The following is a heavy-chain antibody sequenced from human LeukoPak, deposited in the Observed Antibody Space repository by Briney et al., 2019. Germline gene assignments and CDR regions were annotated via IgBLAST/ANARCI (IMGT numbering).Heavy chain of an antibody. V-gene: IGHV3-48*03. D-gene: IGHD3-3*01. Sequence: GGSLRLSCAASGFTFSSYEMNWVRQAPGKGLEWVSYISSSGSTIYYADSVKGRFTISRDNAKNTLYLQMNSLRAEDTAVYYCAKDDFWSGYSDFDYWGQGTLVTVSS. CDR2: ISSSGSTI. CDR1: GFTFSSYE. J-gene: IGHJ4*02. CDR3: AKDDFWSGYSDFDY.